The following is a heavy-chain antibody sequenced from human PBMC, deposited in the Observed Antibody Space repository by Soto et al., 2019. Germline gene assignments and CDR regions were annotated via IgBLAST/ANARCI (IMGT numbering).Heavy chain of an antibody. J-gene: IGHJ6*02. CDR3: ASYCSSTSCYPTSNYYYYGMDV. CDR2: INAGNGNT. CDR1: GYTFTSYA. Sequence: ASVKVSGKASGYTFTSYAMHWVRQAPGQRLEWMGWINAGNGNTKYSQKFQGRVTITRDTSASTAYMELSSLRSEDTAVYYCASYCSSTSCYPTSNYYYYGMDVWGQGTTVTVSS. D-gene: IGHD2-2*01. V-gene: IGHV1-3*01.